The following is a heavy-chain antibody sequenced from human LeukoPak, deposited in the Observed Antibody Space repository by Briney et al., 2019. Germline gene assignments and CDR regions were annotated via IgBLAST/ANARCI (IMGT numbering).Heavy chain of an antibody. V-gene: IGHV3-23*01. CDR2: LSGSGAAT. CDR3: AKDRWYDGASGYFEH. Sequence: PGGSLRLSCEASGFTFKNYAIAWVRQAPGKGLEWVSGLSGSGAATFYADSVKGRFTISRDNSNNTLYLRLNSLRAEDTAIYFCAKDRWYDGASGYFEHWGRGTLVTVSS. CDR1: GFTFKNYA. D-gene: IGHD6-13*01. J-gene: IGHJ4*02.